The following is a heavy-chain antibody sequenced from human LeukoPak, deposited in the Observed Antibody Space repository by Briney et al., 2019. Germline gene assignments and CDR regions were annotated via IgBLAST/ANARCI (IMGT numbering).Heavy chain of an antibody. CDR2: IRYDGSEK. V-gene: IGHV3-30*02. D-gene: IGHD4-17*01. J-gene: IGHJ6*02. CDR3: AKGGDYLDSYYYYGMDV. Sequence: GGSLRLSCAASGFTFSNYGMHWVRQAPGKGLEWVTFIRYDGSEKYYADSVKGRFTISRDNSKNTLYVQMNSLRAEDTAVYYCAKGGDYLDSYYYYGMDVWGQGTTVTVSS. CDR1: GFTFSNYG.